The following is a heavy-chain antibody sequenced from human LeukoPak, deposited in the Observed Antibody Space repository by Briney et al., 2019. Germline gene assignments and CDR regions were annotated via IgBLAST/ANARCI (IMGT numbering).Heavy chain of an antibody. V-gene: IGHV4-39*01. J-gene: IGHJ4*02. Sequence: SETLSLTCTVSGGSISSSSYYWGWIRQPPGKGLEWVGSIYYSGSTYYNPSFKSRVTISVDTSKNQFSLKLSSVTAADTAVYYCARPRGRSSSSKYYFDYWGQGTLVTVSS. D-gene: IGHD6-6*01. CDR1: GGSISSSSYY. CDR3: ARPRGRSSSSKYYFDY. CDR2: IYYSGST.